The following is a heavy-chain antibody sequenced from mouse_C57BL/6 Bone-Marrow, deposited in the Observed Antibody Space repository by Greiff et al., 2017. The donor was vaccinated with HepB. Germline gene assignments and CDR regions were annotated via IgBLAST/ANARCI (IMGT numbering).Heavy chain of an antibody. CDR1: GYTFTDYY. CDR3: AGDLTGRVFDY. CDR2: INPNNGGT. V-gene: IGHV1-26*01. J-gene: IGHJ2*01. D-gene: IGHD4-1*01. Sequence: EVQLQQSGPELVKPGASVKISCKASGYTFTDYYMNWVKQSHGKSLEWIGDINPNNGGTSYNQKFKGKATLTVDKSSSTAYMELRSLTSEDSAVYYCAGDLTGRVFDYWGQGTTLTVSS.